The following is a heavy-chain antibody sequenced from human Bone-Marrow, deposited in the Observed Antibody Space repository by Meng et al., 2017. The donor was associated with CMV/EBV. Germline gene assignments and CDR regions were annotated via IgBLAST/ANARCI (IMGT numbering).Heavy chain of an antibody. Sequence: GESLKISCAASGFTFSSYGMHWVRQAPGKGLEWVGRIKSKTDGGTTDYAAPVKGRFTISRDDSKNTLHLQMNSLKTEDTAVYYCTTVGYCSSTSCSHFDYWGQGTLVTVSS. D-gene: IGHD2-2*01. CDR3: TTVGYCSSTSCSHFDY. V-gene: IGHV3-15*01. CDR2: IKSKTDGGTT. J-gene: IGHJ4*02. CDR1: GFTFSSYG.